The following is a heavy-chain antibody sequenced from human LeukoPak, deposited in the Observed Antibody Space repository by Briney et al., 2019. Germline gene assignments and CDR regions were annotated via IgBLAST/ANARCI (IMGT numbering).Heavy chain of an antibody. Sequence: GGSLRLSCAASGFTFSTCTVEWVRPAPGKGLEWVSSISSSSSYVYYADSVKGRFTISRDNAKNSLYLQMNSLRAEDTALYYCARVPSDRTKYMDVWGKGTAVTVSS. V-gene: IGHV3-21*01. D-gene: IGHD2-15*01. J-gene: IGHJ6*03. CDR1: GFTFSTCT. CDR2: ISSSSSYV. CDR3: ARVPSDRTKYMDV.